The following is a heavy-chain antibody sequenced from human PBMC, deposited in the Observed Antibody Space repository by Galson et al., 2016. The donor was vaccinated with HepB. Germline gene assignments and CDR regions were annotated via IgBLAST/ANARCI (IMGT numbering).Heavy chain of an antibody. V-gene: IGHV3-30*18. D-gene: IGHD2-2*01. CDR2: ISYNGSNK. CDR1: GFTFSSYG. CDR3: AKDQCSSTSCYAGSGMDV. Sequence: SLRLSCAASGFTFSSYGMHWVRQAPGKGLEWVSVISYNGSNKHYADSVKGRLTISRDNSKNALYMQMNSPRAEDTAVYYCAKDQCSSTSCYAGSGMDVWGQGTTVTVSS. J-gene: IGHJ6*02.